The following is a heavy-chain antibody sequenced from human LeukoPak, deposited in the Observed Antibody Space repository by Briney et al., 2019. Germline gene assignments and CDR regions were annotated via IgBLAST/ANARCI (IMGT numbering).Heavy chain of an antibody. V-gene: IGHV5-51*01. D-gene: IGHD3-3*01. CDR3: ASWRYYDFWSGYYTGDAFDI. J-gene: IGHJ3*02. CDR2: IYPGDSDT. CDR1: GYSFTSYW. Sequence: RRGESLKISCKGSGYSFTSYWIGWVRQMPGKGLGWMGIIYPGDSDTRYSPSFQGQVTISADKSISTAYLQWSSLKASDTAMYYCASWRYYDFWSGYYTGDAFDIWGQGTMVPVSS.